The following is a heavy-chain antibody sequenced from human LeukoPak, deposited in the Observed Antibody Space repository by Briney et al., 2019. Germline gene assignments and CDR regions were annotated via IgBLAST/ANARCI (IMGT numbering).Heavy chain of an antibody. D-gene: IGHD1-1*01. J-gene: IGHJ6*02. CDR2: IWYDGSDK. CDR3: ARGTGNYYYHMDV. V-gene: IGHV3-33*08. CDR1: GFTFNSYS. Sequence: GGSLRLSCAASGFTFNSYSMNWARQAPGEGLEWVAVIWYDGSDKYYADSVKGRFTISRDNSKNTLYLQMNSLRAEDTALYYCARGTGNYYYHMDVWGQGTTVTVSS.